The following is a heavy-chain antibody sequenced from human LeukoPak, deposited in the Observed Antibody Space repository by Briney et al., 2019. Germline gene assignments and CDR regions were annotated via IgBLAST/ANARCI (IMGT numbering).Heavy chain of an antibody. V-gene: IGHV4-59*01. Sequence: PSETLSLTCTVSGGSISSYYWSWIRQPPGKGLEWIGNIYYSGSTNYNSSLKSRVTISIDRSKNQFSLKLNSVTAADTAVYYCARPVGATGYFDYWGQGTLVTVSS. J-gene: IGHJ4*02. D-gene: IGHD1-26*01. CDR1: GGSISSYY. CDR3: ARPVGATGYFDY. CDR2: IYYSGST.